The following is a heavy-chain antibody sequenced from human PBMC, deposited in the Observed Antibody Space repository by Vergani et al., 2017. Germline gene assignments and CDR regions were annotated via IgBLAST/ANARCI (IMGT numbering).Heavy chain of an antibody. Sequence: QVLLVQSGAEVKKPGASVRVSCKTSGYTFTNYYIHWVRQAPGQGLEWMGRIIPIFGTANYAQKFQGRVTITADESTSTAYMELSSLRSEDTAVYYCARQASYYYDRSGHYYEGWFDPWGQGTLVTVSS. CDR2: IIPIFGTA. V-gene: IGHV1-69*18. J-gene: IGHJ5*02. CDR1: GYTFTNYY. CDR3: ARQASYYYDRSGHYYEGWFDP. D-gene: IGHD3-22*01.